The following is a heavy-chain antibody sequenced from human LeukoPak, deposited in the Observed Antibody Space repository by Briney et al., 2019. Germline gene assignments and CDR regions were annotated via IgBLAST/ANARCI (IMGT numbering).Heavy chain of an antibody. D-gene: IGHD6-19*01. CDR2: ISSSSSTI. V-gene: IGHV3-48*04. CDR3: ARDAVPVAGISEFDY. CDR1: GFTFSSYS. J-gene: IGHJ4*02. Sequence: GGSLRLSCAASGFTFSSYSMNWVRQAPGKGLEWVSYISSSSSTIYYADSVKGRFTISRDNAKNSLYLQMNSLRAEDTAVYYCARDAVPVAGISEFDYWGQGTLVTVSS.